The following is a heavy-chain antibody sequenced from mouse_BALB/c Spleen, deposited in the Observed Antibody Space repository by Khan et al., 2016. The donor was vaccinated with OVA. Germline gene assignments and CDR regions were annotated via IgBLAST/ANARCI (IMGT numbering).Heavy chain of an antibody. V-gene: IGHV1-4*01. CDR1: GYTFTSHT. J-gene: IGHJ4*01. CDR3: ARRTTEYALDY. CDR2: INPRSGYT. D-gene: IGHD2-14*01. Sequence: QVQLQQSGAELARPGASVKMSCKASGYTFTSHTMHWVQQRPGQGLEWIGYINPRSGYTQYNQKFTDKATLTADISSSTAYMQLSSLTSEDSAVYYCARRTTEYALDYWGQGTSVTVSS.